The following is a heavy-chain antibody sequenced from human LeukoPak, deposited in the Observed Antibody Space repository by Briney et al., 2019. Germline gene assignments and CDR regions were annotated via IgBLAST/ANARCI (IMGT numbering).Heavy chain of an antibody. D-gene: IGHD6-19*01. J-gene: IGHJ3*02. CDR2: INTNSERA. V-gene: IGHV7-4-1*02. Sequence: ASVKVSCKASGYDLTNYGINWVRQAPGQGLEWMARINTNSERATYAPGFTGRFVLSLDTSVSKAYLQINSLEPDDTAVYYCARDLSRRWMVQGDDPFDIWGQGTRVTVSS. CDR1: GYDLTNYG. CDR3: ARDLSRRWMVQGDDPFDI.